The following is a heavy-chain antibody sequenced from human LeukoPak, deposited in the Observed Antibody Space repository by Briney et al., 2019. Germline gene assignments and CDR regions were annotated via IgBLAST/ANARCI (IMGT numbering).Heavy chain of an antibody. Sequence: PVASVKVSCKASGGTFSSYAISWVRQAPGQGLEWMGGIIPIFGTANYAQKFQGRVTITADESTSTAYMELSSLRSEDTAVYYCARAVVHRTAAGTYYYYGMDVWGQGTTVTASS. D-gene: IGHD6-13*01. CDR2: IIPIFGTA. V-gene: IGHV1-69*01. CDR3: ARAVVHRTAAGTYYYYGMDV. J-gene: IGHJ6*02. CDR1: GGTFSSYA.